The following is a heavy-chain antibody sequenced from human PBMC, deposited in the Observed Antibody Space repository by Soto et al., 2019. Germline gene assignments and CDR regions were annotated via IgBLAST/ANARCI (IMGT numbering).Heavy chain of an antibody. CDR1: GFTFSSYA. D-gene: IGHD2-15*01. CDR3: ERGWAIVILSGPIPNYNYGMDV. V-gene: IGHV3-23*01. J-gene: IGHJ6*02. CDR2: ISGSGGST. Sequence: LRLSCAASGFTFSSYAMSWVRQAPVKGLEWLSAISGSGGSTYYADSVKGRFTIYRDNAKNSVYLQVKNRRDEDTAVYYCERGWAIVILSGPIPNYNYGMDVWGQGTTVTVSS.